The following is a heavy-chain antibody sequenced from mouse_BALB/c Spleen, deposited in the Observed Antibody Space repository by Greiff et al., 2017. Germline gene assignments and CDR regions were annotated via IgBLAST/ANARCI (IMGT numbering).Heavy chain of an antibody. CDR2: ISDGGSYT. CDR3: AMIYYGYDWYFDV. CDR1: GFTFSDYY. V-gene: IGHV5-4*02. Sequence: EVMLVESGGGLVKPGGSLKLSCAASGFTFSDYYMSWVRQTPEKRLEWVATISDGGSYTYYPDSVKGRFTISRDNAKNNLYLQMSSLKSEDTAMYYCAMIYYGYDWYFDVWGAGTTVTVSS. D-gene: IGHD2-2*01. J-gene: IGHJ1*01.